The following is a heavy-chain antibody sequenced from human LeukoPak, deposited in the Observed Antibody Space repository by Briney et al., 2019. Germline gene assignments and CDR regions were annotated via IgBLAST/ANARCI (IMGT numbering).Heavy chain of an antibody. Sequence: GSLRLSCAASGFTFNNYEMNWVRQAPGKGLEWVSYISSSGSTIYYADSVKGRFTISRDNSKNTLYLQMNSLRAEDTAVYYCAKDPGTTPRYYFDYWGQGTLVTVSS. CDR1: GFTFNNYE. CDR3: AKDPGTTPRYYFDY. CDR2: ISSSGSTI. J-gene: IGHJ4*02. V-gene: IGHV3-48*03. D-gene: IGHD1-1*01.